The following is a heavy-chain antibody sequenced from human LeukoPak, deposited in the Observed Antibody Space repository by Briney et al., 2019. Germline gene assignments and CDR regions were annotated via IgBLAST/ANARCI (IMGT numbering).Heavy chain of an antibody. V-gene: IGHV1-3*01. J-gene: IGHJ4*02. Sequence: GASVKVSCKASGYSFTSYAMHWVRQAPGQRLEWMGWINAGNGNTKYSQKFQGRVTITRDTSASTAYMELSSLRSEDTAVYYCARELHSSGYYFDYWGQETLVTVSS. D-gene: IGHD3-22*01. CDR3: ARELHSSGYYFDY. CDR2: INAGNGNT. CDR1: GYSFTSYA.